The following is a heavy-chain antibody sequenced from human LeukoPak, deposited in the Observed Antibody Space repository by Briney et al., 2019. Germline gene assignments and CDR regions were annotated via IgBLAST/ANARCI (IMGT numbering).Heavy chain of an antibody. CDR3: ARGVYIAAAQYGY. Sequence: SETLSLTCTVSGGSISSYYWSWIRQPPGKGLEWIGYIYYSGTTNYNPSLKNRVTISVDTSKNQFSLKLSSVTAADTAVYYCARGVYIAAAQYGYWGQGTLVTVSS. CDR1: GGSISSYY. D-gene: IGHD6-13*01. CDR2: IYYSGTT. J-gene: IGHJ4*02. V-gene: IGHV4-59*01.